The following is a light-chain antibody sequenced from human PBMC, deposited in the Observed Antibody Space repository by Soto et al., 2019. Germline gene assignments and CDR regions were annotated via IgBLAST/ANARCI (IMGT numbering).Light chain of an antibody. CDR2: GAS. CDR3: QHYNNWPRT. J-gene: IGKJ1*01. Sequence: EIAMTQSPAILSASPVERATLSCGASQSVSSNLAWYQQKPGQAPSLLIYGASTRATGTPARFSGSGSGTEFTLTISSLQSEDFAVYYCQHYNNWPRTFGQGTKVEIK. V-gene: IGKV3-15*01. CDR1: QSVSSN.